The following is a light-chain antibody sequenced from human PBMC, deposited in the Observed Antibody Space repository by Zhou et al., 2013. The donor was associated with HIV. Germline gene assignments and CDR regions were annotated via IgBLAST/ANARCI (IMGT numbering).Light chain of an antibody. J-gene: IGKJ2*03. CDR1: QDISNC. CDR3: QQYDNLPAGYS. CDR2: DAS. Sequence: DIQMTQSPSSLSASVGDRVTITCQASQDISNCLNWYQQKAGKAPKLLIYDASNLETGVPSRFSGSGSGTDFTFTISSLQPEDIATYYCQQYDNLPAGYSFGQGTKLEIK. V-gene: IGKV1-33*01.